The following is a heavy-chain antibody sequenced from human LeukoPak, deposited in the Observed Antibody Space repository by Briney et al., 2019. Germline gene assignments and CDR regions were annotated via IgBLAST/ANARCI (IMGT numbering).Heavy chain of an antibody. D-gene: IGHD5-18*01. CDR2: ISGGGDNT. J-gene: IGHJ4*02. CDR3: AKGTGYNYDHEFDY. CDR1: GFTFTSYG. Sequence: PGGSLRLSCAASGFTFTSYGTSWVRQAPGKGLEWVSAISGGGDNTYYADSVKGRFTISRDNSKSTVYLQMNSLRAEDTAVFYCAKGTGYNYDHEFDYWGQGTLLTVSS. V-gene: IGHV3-23*01.